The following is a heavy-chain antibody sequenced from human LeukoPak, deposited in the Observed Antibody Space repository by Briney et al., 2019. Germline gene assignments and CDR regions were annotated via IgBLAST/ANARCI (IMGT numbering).Heavy chain of an antibody. CDR3: ARWRHSSGYYYED. D-gene: IGHD3-22*01. V-gene: IGHV3-64*01. J-gene: IGHJ4*02. CDR1: GFTFSSYT. CDR2: ISSNGGST. Sequence: GGSLRLSCAASGFTFSSYTMHWVRQAPGEGLEYVSAISSNGGSTYYANSVKGRFTISRDNSKNTLYLQMGSLRAEDMAVYYCARWRHSSGYYYEDWGQGTLVTVSS.